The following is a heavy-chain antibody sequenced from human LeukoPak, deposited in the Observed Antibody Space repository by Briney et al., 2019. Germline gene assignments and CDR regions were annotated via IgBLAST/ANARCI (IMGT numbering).Heavy chain of an antibody. V-gene: IGHV3-23*01. CDR3: AKGRGYGNHDAFDI. Sequence: GGSLRPSCAASGFTFSNYAMSWVRQAPGKGLEWVSAISGSGGSTYYADSGKGRFTISRDNSKNTLFLQMNSLRAEDTAIYYCAKGRGYGNHDAFDIWGQGTMVTVSS. D-gene: IGHD5-18*01. J-gene: IGHJ3*02. CDR2: ISGSGGST. CDR1: GFTFSNYA.